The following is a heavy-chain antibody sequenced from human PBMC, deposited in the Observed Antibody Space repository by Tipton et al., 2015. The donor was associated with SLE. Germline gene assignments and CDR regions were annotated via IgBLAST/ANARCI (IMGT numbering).Heavy chain of an antibody. CDR1: GFTFGDYA. D-gene: IGHD5-24*01. CDR2: IRSKAYGGTT. V-gene: IGHV3-49*04. J-gene: IGHJ3*02. CDR3: TRALGRDGYNSAFDI. Sequence: SLRLSCTASGFTFGDYAMSWVRRAPGKGLEWVGFIRSKAYGGTTEYAASVKGRFTISRDDSKSIAYLQMNSLKTEDTAVYYCTRALGRDGYNSAFDIWGQGTMVTVSS.